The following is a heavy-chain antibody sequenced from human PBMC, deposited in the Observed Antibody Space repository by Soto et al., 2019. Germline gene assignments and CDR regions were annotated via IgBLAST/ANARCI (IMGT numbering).Heavy chain of an antibody. D-gene: IGHD1-26*01. J-gene: IGHJ5*02. CDR3: AREGGSLNWFDP. V-gene: IGHV3-23*01. CDR2: ISGSGGST. Sequence: GGSLRLSCAASGFTFSSYAMSWVRQAPGKGLEWVSAISGSGGSTYYADSVEGRFTISRDNSKNTLYLQMNSLRAEDTAVYYCAREGGSLNWFDPWGQGTLVTVSS. CDR1: GFTFSSYA.